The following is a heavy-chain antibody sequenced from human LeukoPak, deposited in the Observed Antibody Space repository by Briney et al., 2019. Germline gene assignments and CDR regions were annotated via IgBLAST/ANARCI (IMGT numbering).Heavy chain of an antibody. CDR1: GGSISSGTYS. CDR3: ARDGRYYYAFDI. J-gene: IGHJ3*02. V-gene: IGHV4-30-4*07. Sequence: PSETLSLTCAVSGGSISSGTYSWSWIRQPPGKGLEWIGYIYYSGTTYYNPSLESRVTISVDTSKNQFSLKLSSVTAADTAVYYCARDGRYYYAFDIWGQGTMVTVSS. D-gene: IGHD1-26*01. CDR2: IYYSGTT.